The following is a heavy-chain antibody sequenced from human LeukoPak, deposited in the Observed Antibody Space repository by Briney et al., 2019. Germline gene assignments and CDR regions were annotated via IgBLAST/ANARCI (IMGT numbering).Heavy chain of an antibody. CDR1: GYTFTSYY. D-gene: IGHD3-10*01. CDR3: ARGLYGSGSYFYYYYYYMDV. CDR2: INPTGGST. J-gene: IGHJ6*03. V-gene: IGHV1-46*01. Sequence: GASVKVSCKASGYTFTSYYMHWVRQAPGEGLEWMGIINPTGGSTSYAQKFQGRVTMTRNTSISTAYMELSSLRSEDTAVYYCARGLYGSGSYFYYYYYYMDVWGKGTTVTISS.